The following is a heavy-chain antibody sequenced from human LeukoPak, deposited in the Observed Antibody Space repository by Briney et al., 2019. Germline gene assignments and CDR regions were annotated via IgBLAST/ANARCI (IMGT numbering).Heavy chain of an antibody. D-gene: IGHD6-19*01. CDR2: ISAYNGNT. Sequence: GASVKVSCKASGYTFTSYGISWVRQAPGQGLEWMGWISAYNGNTNCAQKLQGRVTMTTDTSTSTAYMELRSLRSDDTAVYYCARDPPALVEPSIAVAGNTWGQGTLVTVSS. V-gene: IGHV1-18*01. J-gene: IGHJ4*02. CDR3: ARDPPALVEPSIAVAGNT. CDR1: GYTFTSYG.